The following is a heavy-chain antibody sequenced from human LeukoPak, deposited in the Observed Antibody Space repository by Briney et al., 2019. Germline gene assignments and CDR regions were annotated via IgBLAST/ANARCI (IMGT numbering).Heavy chain of an antibody. CDR1: GGSISSGSYY. Sequence: SETLSLTCTVSGGSISSGSYYWSWIRQPGGKGLEWIGRIYTSGSTNYNPSLKSRVTISVDTSKNQFSLKLSSVTAADTAVYYCARGGPLGYYYYMDVWGKGTTVTVSS. V-gene: IGHV4-61*02. CDR2: IYTSGST. CDR3: ARGGPLGYYYYMDV. J-gene: IGHJ6*03.